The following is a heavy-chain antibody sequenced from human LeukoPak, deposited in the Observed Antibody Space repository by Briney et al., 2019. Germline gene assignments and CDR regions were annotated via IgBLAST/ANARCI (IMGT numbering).Heavy chain of an antibody. D-gene: IGHD3-3*01. CDR2: ISAYNGNT. V-gene: IGHV1-18*01. CDR1: GGTFSSYA. J-gene: IGHJ4*02. CDR3: ARVARITIFGVVRSYYFDY. Sequence: GASVKVSCKASGGTFSSYAISWVRQAPGQGLEWMGWISAYNGNTNYAQKLQGRVTMTTDTSTSTAYMELRSLRSDDTAVYYCARVARITIFGVVRSYYFDYWGQGTLVTVSS.